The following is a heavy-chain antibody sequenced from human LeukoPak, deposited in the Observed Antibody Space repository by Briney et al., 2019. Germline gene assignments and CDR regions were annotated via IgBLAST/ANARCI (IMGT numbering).Heavy chain of an antibody. CDR2: ISSSSSYI. Sequence: GGSLRLSCAASGFTFSSYSMNWVRQAPGKGLEWVSSISSSSSYIYYADSVKGRFTISRDNAKNSLYLQMNSLRAEDTAVYYCARDHDIVVVTAEEAKTRGDAFDIWGQGTMVTVSS. J-gene: IGHJ3*02. CDR1: GFTFSSYS. D-gene: IGHD2-21*02. V-gene: IGHV3-21*01. CDR3: ARDHDIVVVTAEEAKTRGDAFDI.